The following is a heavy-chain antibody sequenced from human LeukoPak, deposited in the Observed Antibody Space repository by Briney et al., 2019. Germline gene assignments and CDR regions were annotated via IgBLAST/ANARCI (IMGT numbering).Heavy chain of an antibody. J-gene: IGHJ3*02. CDR3: ARQGRISMIVVLIEDAFDI. CDR2: IYHSGNT. D-gene: IGHD3-22*01. V-gene: IGHV4-38-2*02. Sequence: SETLSLTCTVSGYSISSSYYWGWIRQPPGKGLEWIGSIYHSGNTYYNPSLKSRVTISLDTSKNQFSLKLSSVTAADTAVYYCARQGRISMIVVLIEDAFDIWGQGTMVTVSS. CDR1: GYSISSSYY.